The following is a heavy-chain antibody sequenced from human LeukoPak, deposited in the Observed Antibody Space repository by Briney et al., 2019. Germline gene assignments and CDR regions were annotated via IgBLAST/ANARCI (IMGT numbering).Heavy chain of an antibody. CDR2: IYYRGGT. Sequence: SETLSLTCIVSGGSISIGDYYWSWIRQTPGKGLEWIAHIYYRGGTWYNPSLMSRATISLDPSKTHFSLNLRSMTAADTAVYYCARAMGYYYYMDVWGRGPTVTVSS. J-gene: IGHJ6*03. CDR1: GGSISIGDYY. V-gene: IGHV4-30-4*08. CDR3: ARAMGYYYYMDV. D-gene: IGHD3-16*01.